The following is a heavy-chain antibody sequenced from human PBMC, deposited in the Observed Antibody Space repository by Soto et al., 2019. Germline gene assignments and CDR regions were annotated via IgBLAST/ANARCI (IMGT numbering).Heavy chain of an antibody. CDR2: ISGGGGST. Sequence: EVQLLESGGGLVQPGGSLGLSCAASGFTFSSYAMSWVRQAPGKGLAWVSAISGGGGSTYYADSVKGRFTISRDNSKNTLYLQMNSLRAEDTALYYCAIEGRTRGGGYFDFWGQGTLVTVSS. J-gene: IGHJ4*02. V-gene: IGHV3-23*01. CDR3: AIEGRTRGGGYFDF. D-gene: IGHD3-10*01. CDR1: GFTFSSYA.